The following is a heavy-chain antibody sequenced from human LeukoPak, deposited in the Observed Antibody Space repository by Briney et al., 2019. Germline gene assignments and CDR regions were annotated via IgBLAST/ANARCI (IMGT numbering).Heavy chain of an antibody. D-gene: IGHD3-3*01. CDR2: ISAYNGNT. V-gene: IGHV1-18*01. J-gene: IGHJ6*02. CDR3: ARAGRTIFGVVTYYGMDV. CDR1: GYTFTSYG. Sequence: ASVKVSCKASGYTFTSYGISWVRQAPGQGLEWMGWISAYNGNTNYAQKFQGRVTMTTDTSTSTVHMELRSLRSDDTAVYYCARAGRTIFGVVTYYGMDVWGQGTTVIVSS.